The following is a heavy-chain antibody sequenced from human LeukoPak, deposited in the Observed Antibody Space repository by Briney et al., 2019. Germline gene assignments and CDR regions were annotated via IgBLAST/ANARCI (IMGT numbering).Heavy chain of an antibody. CDR3: ARGRATTVSFYYYYYMDV. CDR2: INSVGSNT. Sequence: PGGSLRLPCDASGFTFSSYWIHWVRRVRGKGPLWGSNINSVGSNTNYADSVKGRFTIARDNAKSTLYLQINSLRAEDTAVYYCARGRATTVSFYYYYYMDVWGKGTTVTVS. V-gene: IGHV3-74*01. J-gene: IGHJ6*03. D-gene: IGHD4-11*01. CDR1: GFTFSSYW.